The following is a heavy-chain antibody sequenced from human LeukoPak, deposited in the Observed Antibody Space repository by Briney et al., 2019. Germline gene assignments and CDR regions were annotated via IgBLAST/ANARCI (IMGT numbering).Heavy chain of an antibody. CDR3: ARDGYSGSSLFDS. CDR2: IYHSGIT. J-gene: IGHJ4*02. CDR1: GGSITSHF. D-gene: IGHD1-26*01. Sequence: SETPSLTCTVSGGSITSHFWSWIRQPPGKGLEWIGYIYHSGITNYNPSLKSRVTISVDTSKNQFSLELNSVTAADTAVYYCARDGYSGSSLFDSWGQGTLVTVSS. V-gene: IGHV4-59*11.